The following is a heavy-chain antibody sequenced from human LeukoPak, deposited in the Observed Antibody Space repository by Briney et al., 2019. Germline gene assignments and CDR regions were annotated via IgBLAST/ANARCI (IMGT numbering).Heavy chain of an antibody. J-gene: IGHJ4*02. D-gene: IGHD5-18*01. CDR1: GFTFSSYG. V-gene: IGHV3-30*02. CDR3: ARDSDYTYGITAFDY. Sequence: GGSLRLSCAASGFTFSSYGMHWVRQAPGKGLEWVAFIRYDGSNKYYADSVKGRFTISRDNAQNSLYLQMNSLRAEDTAVYYCARDSDYTYGITAFDYWGQGTLVTVSS. CDR2: IRYDGSNK.